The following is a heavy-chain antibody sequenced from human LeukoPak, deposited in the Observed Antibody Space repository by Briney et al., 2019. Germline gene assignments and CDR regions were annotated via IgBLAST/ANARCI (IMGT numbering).Heavy chain of an antibody. CDR3: AKDRSSTWSFDY. J-gene: IGHJ4*02. CDR1: GLIFSHYG. D-gene: IGHD6-13*01. V-gene: IGHV3-30*18. Sequence: GGSLRLSCAASGLIFSHYGMHWVRQAPGKGLEWVAVITADGRNKQYGDSVKGRFTISRDDSKNTVFLQMNDLTAEDTAVYYCAKDRSSTWSFDYWGQGTLVTVSS. CDR2: ITADGRNK.